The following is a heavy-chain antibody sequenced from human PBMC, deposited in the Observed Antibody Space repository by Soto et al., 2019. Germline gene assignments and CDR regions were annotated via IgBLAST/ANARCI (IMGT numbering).Heavy chain of an antibody. CDR2: INTYNGNT. V-gene: IGHV1-18*01. CDR3: SRAPFASGSGWYDY. CDR1: GYTFSDYG. Sequence: GASVKVSCKTSGYTFSDYGVSWVREAPGQGLEWMGWINTYNGNTNYAQKFQGRFTMARDTSTSTVYMELSSLRSEDTAVYYCSRAPFASGSGWYDYWGQGTLVTVSS. J-gene: IGHJ4*02. D-gene: IGHD6-19*01.